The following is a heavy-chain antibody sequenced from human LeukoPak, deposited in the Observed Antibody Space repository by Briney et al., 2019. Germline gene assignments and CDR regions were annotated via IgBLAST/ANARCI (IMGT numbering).Heavy chain of an antibody. CDR2: IYYSGST. CDR3: ARGLANYCSSTSCYHFDY. V-gene: IGHV4-59*12. Sequence: SETLSLTCTVSGGSISSYYWSWIRQPPGKGLEWIGYIYYSGSTNYNPSLKSRVTISVDTSKNQFSLKLSSVTAADTAVYYCARGLANYCSSTSCYHFDYWGQGTLVTVSS. CDR1: GGSISSYY. J-gene: IGHJ4*02. D-gene: IGHD2-2*01.